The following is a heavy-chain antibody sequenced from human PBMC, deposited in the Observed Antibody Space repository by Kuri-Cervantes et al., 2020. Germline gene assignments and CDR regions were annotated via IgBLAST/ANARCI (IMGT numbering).Heavy chain of an antibody. V-gene: IGHV3-30-3*01. J-gene: IGHJ6*02. D-gene: IGHD3-22*01. CDR1: GFTFSSYA. CDR2: ISYDGSNK. CDR3: ARDGDSSGYWPYYYYGMDV. Sequence: LSLTCAASGFTFSSYAMHWVHQAPGKGLEWVAVISYDGSNKYYADSVKGRFTISRDNSKNTLYLQMNSLRAEDTAVYYCARDGDSSGYWPYYYYGMDVWGQGTTVTVSS.